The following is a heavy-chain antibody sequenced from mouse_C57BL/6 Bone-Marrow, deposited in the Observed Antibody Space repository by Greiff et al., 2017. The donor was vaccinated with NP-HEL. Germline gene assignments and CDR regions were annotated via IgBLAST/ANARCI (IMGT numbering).Heavy chain of an antibody. CDR2: IYPGDGDT. CDR3: ARTVLIYYYGSPWFAY. V-gene: IGHV1-80*01. D-gene: IGHD1-1*01. Sequence: QVQLQQSGAELVKPGASVKISCKASGYAFSSYWMNWVKQRPGTGLEWIGQIYPGDGDTNYNGKFKGKATLTSDKSSSTAYMQLSSLTSEDSAVYFCARTVLIYYYGSPWFAYWGQGTLVTVSA. J-gene: IGHJ3*01. CDR1: GYAFSSYW.